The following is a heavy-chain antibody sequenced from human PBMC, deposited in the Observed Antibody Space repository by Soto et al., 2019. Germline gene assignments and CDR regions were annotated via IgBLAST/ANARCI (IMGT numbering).Heavy chain of an antibody. Sequence: QVQLVESGGGVVQPGRSLRLSCAASGFTFSSYAMHWVRQAPGKGLEWVAVISYDGSNKYYADSVKGRFTISRDNSKNTLYLQMNSLRAEGTAVYYCARNAGWLGAFDIWGQGTMVTVSS. D-gene: IGHD3-10*01. V-gene: IGHV3-30-3*01. CDR1: GFTFSSYA. CDR3: ARNAGWLGAFDI. J-gene: IGHJ3*02. CDR2: ISYDGSNK.